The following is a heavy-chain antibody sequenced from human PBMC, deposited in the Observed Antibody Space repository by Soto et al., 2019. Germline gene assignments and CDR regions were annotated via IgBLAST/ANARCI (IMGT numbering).Heavy chain of an antibody. CDR2: VNYGGST. D-gene: IGHD1-7*01. V-gene: IGHV4-61*01. CDR1: GDSVSSGSYY. Sequence: SETLSLTCTVSGDSVSSGSYYWSWIRLPPGKGLEWIGYVNYGGSTNYNPSLKSPVTISLDTSKNQFSLKVKSVTAADTAVYYCAKHRGDGNYVFGYWGQGILVTVSS. J-gene: IGHJ4*02. CDR3: AKHRGDGNYVFGY.